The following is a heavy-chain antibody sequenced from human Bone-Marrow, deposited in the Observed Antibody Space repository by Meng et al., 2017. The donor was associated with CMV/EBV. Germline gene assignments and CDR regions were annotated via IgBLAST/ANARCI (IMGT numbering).Heavy chain of an antibody. CDR1: GHTLAESS. V-gene: IGHV1-24*01. CDR2: FDPEDGET. CDR3: ATSLRWELGFDY. D-gene: IGHD4-23*01. J-gene: IGHJ4*02. Sequence: CKVSGHTLAESSMHWVRQAPGTGLEWMGGFDPEDGETIYAQKFQGRVTMTEDTSTDTAYMELSTLRSEDTAVYYCATSLRWELGFDYWGQGTLVTVSS.